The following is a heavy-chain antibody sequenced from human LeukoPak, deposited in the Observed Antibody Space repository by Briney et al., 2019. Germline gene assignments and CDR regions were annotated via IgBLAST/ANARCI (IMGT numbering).Heavy chain of an antibody. J-gene: IGHJ4*02. D-gene: IGHD4-11*01. V-gene: IGHV4-59*01. CDR2: IYYTGST. CDR1: VGSISSYY. CDR3: AREKYSNGPFDY. Sequence: SETLSLTCTVSVGSISSYYWSCVRQSPGKGLGWMGYIYYTGSTNYNPSLKRRVNISVDTSKTQFSLKLSSVPAADTAVYYCAREKYSNGPFDYWGQGTLVTVSS.